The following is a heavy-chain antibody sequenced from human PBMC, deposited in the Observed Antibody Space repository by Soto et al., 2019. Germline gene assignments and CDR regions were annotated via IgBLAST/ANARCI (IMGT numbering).Heavy chain of an antibody. Sequence: GGSLRLSCAASGFTFSSYGMHWVRQAPGKGLEWVAVIWYDGSNKYYADSVKGRFTISRDNSKNTLYLQMNSLRAEDTAVYYCARDIDYWEYYFDYWGQGTLVTVSS. CDR3: ARDIDYWEYYFDY. J-gene: IGHJ4*02. CDR2: IWYDGSNK. V-gene: IGHV3-33*08. CDR1: GFTFSSYG. D-gene: IGHD1-26*01.